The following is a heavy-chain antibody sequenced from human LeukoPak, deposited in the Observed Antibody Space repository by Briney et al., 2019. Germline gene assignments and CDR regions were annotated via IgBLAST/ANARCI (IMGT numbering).Heavy chain of an antibody. Sequence: SETLSLTCTVSGGSISSSSYYWGWIRQPPGKGLEWIGSIYYSGSTYSNPSLKSRVTISVDTPKNQFSLKLSSVTAADTAVYYCARGRTGYHLLPTKKDYSYYYVDVWDKGTTVTVSS. D-gene: IGHD2-2*01. J-gene: IGHJ6*03. CDR3: ARGRTGYHLLPTKKDYSYYYVDV. V-gene: IGHV4-39*01. CDR1: GGSISSSSYY. CDR2: IYYSGST.